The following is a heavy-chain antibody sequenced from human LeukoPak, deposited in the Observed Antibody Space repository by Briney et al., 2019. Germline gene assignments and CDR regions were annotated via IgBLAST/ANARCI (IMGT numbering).Heavy chain of an antibody. CDR2: IYSGGST. Sequence: GGSLRLSCAASGFTVSSNYMSWVRQAPGKGLEWVSVIYSGGSTYYADSVKGRFTISRDSSKNTLYLQMNSLRAEGTAVYYCARDGSAVAGQAIDYWGQGTLVTVSS. CDR1: GFTVSSNY. CDR3: ARDGSAVAGQAIDY. V-gene: IGHV3-66*01. D-gene: IGHD6-19*01. J-gene: IGHJ4*02.